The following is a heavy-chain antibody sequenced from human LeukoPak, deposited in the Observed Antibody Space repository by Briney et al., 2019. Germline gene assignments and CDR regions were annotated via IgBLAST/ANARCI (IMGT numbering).Heavy chain of an antibody. J-gene: IGHJ4*02. CDR1: GFPFSSYA. CDR3: AKDYYYDSSGYYSTRLDS. D-gene: IGHD3-22*01. CDR2: IGGSGGST. V-gene: IGHV3-23*01. Sequence: GGSLRLSCAASGFPFSSYAMTWVRQTPGKGLEWDSVIGGSGGSTYYADSVKGRFTISRDNSKHTLYLQMNSLRAEDTAVYYCAKDYYYDSSGYYSTRLDSWGQGTLVTVSS.